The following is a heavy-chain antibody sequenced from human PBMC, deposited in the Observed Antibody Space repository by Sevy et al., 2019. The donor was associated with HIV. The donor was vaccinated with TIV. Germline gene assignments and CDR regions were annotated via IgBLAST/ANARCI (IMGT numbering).Heavy chain of an antibody. CDR1: GFTVSSNY. V-gene: IGHV3-53*01. CDR3: ARMPSGYDGDDY. Sequence: GGSLRLSCAASGFTVSSNYMSWVRQAPGKGLEWVSVIYSGGSTYYAASVKGRFTIPRDNSKNTLYLQMNGLRAEDTAVYYCARMPSGYDGDDYWGQGTLVTVSS. D-gene: IGHD5-12*01. CDR2: IYSGGST. J-gene: IGHJ4*02.